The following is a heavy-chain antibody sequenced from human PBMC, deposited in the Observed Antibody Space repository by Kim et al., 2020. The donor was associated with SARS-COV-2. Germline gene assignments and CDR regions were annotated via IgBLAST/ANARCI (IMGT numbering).Heavy chain of an antibody. D-gene: IGHD3-3*01. CDR2: ISYDGSNK. Sequence: GGSLRLSCAASGFTFSSYGMHWVRQAPGKGLEWVAVISYDGSNKYYADSVKGRFTISRDNSKNTLYLQMNSLRAEDTAVYYCAKDEGDFWSGASYYFDYWGQGTLVTVSS. V-gene: IGHV3-30*18. J-gene: IGHJ4*02. CDR1: GFTFSSYG. CDR3: AKDEGDFWSGASYYFDY.